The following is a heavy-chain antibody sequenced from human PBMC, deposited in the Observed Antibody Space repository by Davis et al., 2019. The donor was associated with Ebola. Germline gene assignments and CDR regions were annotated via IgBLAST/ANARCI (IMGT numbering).Heavy chain of an antibody. J-gene: IGHJ6*02. Sequence: AASVKVSCKASGGTFSSYAISWVRQAPGQGLEWMGGIIPIFGTANYAQKFQGRVTITADEFTSTAYMELSSLRSEDTAVYYCARSVDYGDFIHYYGMDVWGQGTTVTVSS. CDR1: GGTFSSYA. CDR3: ARSVDYGDFIHYYGMDV. D-gene: IGHD4-17*01. CDR2: IIPIFGTA. V-gene: IGHV1-69*13.